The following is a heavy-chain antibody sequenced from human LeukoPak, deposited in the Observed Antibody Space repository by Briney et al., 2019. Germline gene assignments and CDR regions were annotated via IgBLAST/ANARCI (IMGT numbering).Heavy chain of an antibody. D-gene: IGHD2-15*01. CDR1: GFTVSDNY. J-gene: IGHJ4*02. CDR2: TYSGGGT. V-gene: IGHV3-66*01. CDR3: ARGLVVVIATLDY. Sequence: GSLRLSCAASGFTVSDNYMSWVRQAPGKGLEGVSVTYSGGGTDYADSVKGRFTISRDNSKNTLYLQMNSLRAEDTAVYYCARGLVVVIATLDYWGQGTLVTVSS.